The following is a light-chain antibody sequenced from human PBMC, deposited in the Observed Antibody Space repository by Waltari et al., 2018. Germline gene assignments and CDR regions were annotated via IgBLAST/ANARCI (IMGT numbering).Light chain of an antibody. Sequence: DIQMTQSPSSLSASIGDRVLITCWASLTVTSDLHWYQQRPGKPPKLLIYSASTLQRGVSSSFSGRGAGTDFARTINNLQPDDFATYFCQQNYASPFPFGQRTKLDMK. CDR2: SAS. CDR1: LTVTSD. CDR3: QQNYASPFP. V-gene: IGKV1-39*01. J-gene: IGKJ2*01.